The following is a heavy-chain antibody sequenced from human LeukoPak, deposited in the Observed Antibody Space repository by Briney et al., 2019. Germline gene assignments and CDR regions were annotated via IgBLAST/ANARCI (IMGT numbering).Heavy chain of an antibody. D-gene: IGHD3-22*01. J-gene: IGHJ4*02. CDR2: MNPNSGNT. Sequence: ASVKVSCKASGYTFTSYDINWVRQATGQGLEWMGWMNPNSGNTGYAQKFQGRVTMTRNTSISTAYMELSSLRSEDTAVYYCARDGESDYYDSSGSSDYWGQGTLVTVSS. CDR3: ARDGESDYYDSSGSSDY. CDR1: GYTFTSYD. V-gene: IGHV1-8*01.